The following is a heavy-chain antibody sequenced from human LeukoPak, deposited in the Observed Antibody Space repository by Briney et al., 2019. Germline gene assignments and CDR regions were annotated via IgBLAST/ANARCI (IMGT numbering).Heavy chain of an antibody. CDR2: ISWNGNII. CDR3: ANEQYPKRPDSSGVPAPGAFDI. V-gene: IGHV3-9*01. Sequence: PGRSLRLSCAASGFPFDDFGMHWVRQGPGKGLEWVAGISWNGNIIGYGDSVKGRFTISRDNAKNSLYLQMNSLRAEDTALYYCANEQYPKRPDSSGVPAPGAFDIWGQGTMVTVSS. J-gene: IGHJ3*02. CDR1: GFPFDDFG. D-gene: IGHD3-22*01.